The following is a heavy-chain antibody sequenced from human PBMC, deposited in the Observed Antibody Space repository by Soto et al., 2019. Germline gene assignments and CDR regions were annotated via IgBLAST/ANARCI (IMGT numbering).Heavy chain of an antibody. CDR2: ISWNSGSI. Sequence: GGSLRLSCAASGFTFDDYAMHWVRQAPGKGLEWVSGISWNSGSIGYADSVKGRFTISRDNAKNSLYLQMNSLRAEDTALYYCAKDKAGGYYYYMDVWGKGTTVTVSS. V-gene: IGHV3-9*01. CDR1: GFTFDDYA. J-gene: IGHJ6*03. D-gene: IGHD3-10*01. CDR3: AKDKAGGYYYYMDV.